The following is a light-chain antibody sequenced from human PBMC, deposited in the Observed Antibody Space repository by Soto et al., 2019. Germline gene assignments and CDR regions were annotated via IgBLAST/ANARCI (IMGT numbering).Light chain of an antibody. J-gene: IGKJ1*01. CDR2: QAS. V-gene: IGKV1-5*03. CDR3: QQYNSYSPWT. Sequence: DIQMTQSPSSLSAYVGDRVTITCRASQSISSWLAWYQQKPGKAPKLLIYQASSLDSGVPSRFSGSGSGTEFTLTISSLQPDDFATYYCQQYNSYSPWTFGQGTKVEIK. CDR1: QSISSW.